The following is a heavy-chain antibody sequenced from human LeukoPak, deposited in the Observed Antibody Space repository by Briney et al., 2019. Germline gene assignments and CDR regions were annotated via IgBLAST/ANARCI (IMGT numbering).Heavy chain of an antibody. Sequence: GGSLRLSCTVSGFTVSSNSMSWVRQAPGKGLEWVSFIYSDNTHYSDSVKGRFTISRDNSKNTLYLQMNSLRAEDTAVFYCAKVGYYDTSGFYYWGQGTLLTVSS. CDR2: IYSDNT. CDR3: AKVGYYDTSGFYY. D-gene: IGHD3-22*01. J-gene: IGHJ4*02. CDR1: GFTVSSNS. V-gene: IGHV3-66*03.